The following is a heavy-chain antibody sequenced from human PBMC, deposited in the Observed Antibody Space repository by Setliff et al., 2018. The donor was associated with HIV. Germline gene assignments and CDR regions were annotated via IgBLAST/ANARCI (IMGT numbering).Heavy chain of an antibody. D-gene: IGHD4-17*01. CDR3: ARSPGDYLFDY. V-gene: IGHV1-46*01. CDR2: INPDSDKIT. J-gene: IGHJ4*02. CDR1: GYDFTLRY. Sequence: ASVKVSCKASGYDFTLRYIHWVRQATGQGFEWLGMINPDSDKITVYAQQFQGRVAMTRDASASTAYMELSSLRSEDTAVYYCARSPGDYLFDYWGQGTLVTVSS.